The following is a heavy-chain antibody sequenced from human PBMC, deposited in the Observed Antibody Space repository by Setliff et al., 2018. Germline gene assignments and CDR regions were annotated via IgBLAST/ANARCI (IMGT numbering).Heavy chain of an antibody. J-gene: IGHJ6*03. Sequence: SETLSLTCTVSGGSISSYYWSWIRQPPGKGLEWIGYMYYSGSTNYNPSFKSRVTISVDTSKNQFSLKLSSVTAADTAVYYCARAPPSSGWTPRGYYYYYMDVWGKGTTVTSP. CDR2: MYYSGST. V-gene: IGHV4-59*01. D-gene: IGHD6-19*01. CDR3: ARAPPSSGWTPRGYYYYYMDV. CDR1: GGSISSYY.